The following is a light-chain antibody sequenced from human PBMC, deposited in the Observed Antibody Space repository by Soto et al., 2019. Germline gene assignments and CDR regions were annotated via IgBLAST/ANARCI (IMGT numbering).Light chain of an antibody. CDR3: QQLDSYPLT. CDR2: IAS. Sequence: IQLTQSPSSLSASIGDRVTITCRASQGISNSLAWYQQKPGKAPKLLIYIASTLQSGVPPRFSGSGFGTDCTLTISSLQPEDFATYYCQQLDSYPLTVGQGTRLEIK. J-gene: IGKJ5*01. V-gene: IGKV1-9*01. CDR1: QGISNS.